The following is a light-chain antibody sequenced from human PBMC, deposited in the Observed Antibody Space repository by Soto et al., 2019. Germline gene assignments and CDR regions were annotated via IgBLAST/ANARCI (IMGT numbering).Light chain of an antibody. CDR1: QDVDSNF. J-gene: IGKJ4*01. CDR3: HQYYSSIT. CDR2: GSS. Sequence: EIVLTQSPGTLSLSPGERATLSCRASQDVDSNFLAWYQQSPGQAPRLLIYGSSRRATGIPDRFSGSGSGTDFTLTSSRVGPEDIAVYFCHQYYSSITFGGGTKVEVK. V-gene: IGKV3-20*01.